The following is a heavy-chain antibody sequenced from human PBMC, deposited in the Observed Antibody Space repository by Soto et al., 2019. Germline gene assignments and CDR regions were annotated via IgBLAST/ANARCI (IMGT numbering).Heavy chain of an antibody. CDR1: GFTVSSNY. D-gene: IGHD2-2*02. CDR2: IYSGGST. Sequence: GGSLRLSCAASGFTVSSNYMSWVRQAPGKGLEWVSVIYSGGSTYYADSVKGRFTISRDNSKNTLYLQMNSLRAEDTAVYYCARGGAWCSSTSCYIFDYWGQGTLVTVSS. CDR3: ARGGAWCSSTSCYIFDY. V-gene: IGHV3-66*01. J-gene: IGHJ4*02.